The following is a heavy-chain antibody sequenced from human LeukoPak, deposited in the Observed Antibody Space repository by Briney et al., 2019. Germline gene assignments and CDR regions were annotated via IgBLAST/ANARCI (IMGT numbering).Heavy chain of an antibody. CDR2: IYYSGST. V-gene: IGHV4-39*07. CDR1: GDSISSSSYY. CDR3: ARASGYSSSWSLNYYYYYYMDV. Sequence: SETLSLTCTVSGDSISSSSYYWGWIRQPPGKGLEWIGSIYYSGSTYYNPSLKSRVTISVDTSKNQFSLKLSSVTAADTAVYYCARASGYSSSWSLNYYYYYYMDVWGKGTTVTVSS. J-gene: IGHJ6*03. D-gene: IGHD6-13*01.